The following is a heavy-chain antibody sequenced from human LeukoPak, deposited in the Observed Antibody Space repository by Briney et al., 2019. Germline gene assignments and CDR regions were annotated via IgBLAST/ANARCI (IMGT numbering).Heavy chain of an antibody. Sequence: GRSLRLSCAASGFTFSNYAMHWVRQAPGKGLEWVAVISCDGSNKYYADSVKGRFTISRDNSKNTLYLQMNNLRAEDTAVYSCARAVVLVPAAPPDAFDFWGQGTMVTVSS. V-gene: IGHV3-30-3*01. CDR3: ARAVVLVPAAPPDAFDF. D-gene: IGHD2-2*01. CDR1: GFTFSNYA. J-gene: IGHJ3*01. CDR2: ISCDGSNK.